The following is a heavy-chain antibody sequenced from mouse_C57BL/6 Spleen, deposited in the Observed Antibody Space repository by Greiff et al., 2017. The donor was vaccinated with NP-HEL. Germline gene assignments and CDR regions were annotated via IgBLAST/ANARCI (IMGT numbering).Heavy chain of an antibody. CDR3: ARETTAGFDV. CDR1: GYAFSSYW. V-gene: IGHV1-80*01. J-gene: IGHJ1*03. Sequence: VKLVESGAELVKPGASVKISCKASGYAFSSYWMNWVKQRPGKGLEWIGQIYPGDGDTNYNGKFKGKATLTADKSSSTAYMQLSSLTSEDSAVYFCARETTAGFDVWGTGTTVTVSS. CDR2: IYPGDGDT. D-gene: IGHD1-2*01.